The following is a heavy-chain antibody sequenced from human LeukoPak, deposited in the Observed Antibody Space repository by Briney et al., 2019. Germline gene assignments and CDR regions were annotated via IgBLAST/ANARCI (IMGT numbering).Heavy chain of an antibody. CDR1: GGSISSSLYH. V-gene: IGHV4-39*07. CDR2: IYYTGTT. CDR3: ARGGYAYYYYYYMDV. D-gene: IGHD2-15*01. J-gene: IGHJ6*03. Sequence: PSETLSLTCTVSGGSISSSLYHWGWIRQSPGKNLEWLGSIYYTGTTHYNPSLKSRVTISVDTSKNQFSLKLSSVTAADTAVYYCARGGYAYYYYYYMDVWGKGTTVTVSS.